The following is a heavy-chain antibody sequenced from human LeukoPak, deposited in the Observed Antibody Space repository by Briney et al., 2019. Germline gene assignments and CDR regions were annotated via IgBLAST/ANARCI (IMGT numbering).Heavy chain of an antibody. D-gene: IGHD2-2*01. V-gene: IGHV6-1*01. J-gene: IGHJ5*02. Sequence: SQTLSLTCAISGDSVSSNSVTWNWIRQSPSRGLEWLGRTYYRSTWYNDCAVSVRGRITVNPDTSKNQFSLHLNSVTPEDTAVYYCARRLTQYDCFDPWGQGILVTVSS. CDR3: ARRLTQYDCFDP. CDR1: GDSVSSNSVT. CDR2: TYYRSTWYN.